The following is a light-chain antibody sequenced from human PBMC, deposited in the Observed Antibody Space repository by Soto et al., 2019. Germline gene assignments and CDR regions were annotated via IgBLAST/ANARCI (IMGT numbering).Light chain of an antibody. V-gene: IGKV1-5*01. J-gene: IGKJ2*01. CDR2: DAS. Sequence: DIQMTQSPSILSASVGDRVAITCRASESISNWLAWYQQKPGKAPKVLIYDASRLQSGVPERFSGTGSGTEFTLTLSSLQADDIATYYCQQYKSYSYTFGQGTNLEI. CDR3: QQYKSYSYT. CDR1: ESISNW.